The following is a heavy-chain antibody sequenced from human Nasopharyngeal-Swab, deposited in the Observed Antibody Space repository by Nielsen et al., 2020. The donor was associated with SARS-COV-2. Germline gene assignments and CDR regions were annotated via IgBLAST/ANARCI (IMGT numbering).Heavy chain of an antibody. D-gene: IGHD4-17*01. Sequence: GESLKISCAASGFTFSHYYMSWIRQAPGKGLEWVSYISSSGSTIYYADSVKGRFTISRDNAKNSLYLQMNSLRAEDTAVYYCARDYGDYWYFDLWGRGTLVTVSS. CDR1: GFTFSHYY. V-gene: IGHV3-11*04. J-gene: IGHJ2*01. CDR3: ARDYGDYWYFDL. CDR2: ISSSGSTI.